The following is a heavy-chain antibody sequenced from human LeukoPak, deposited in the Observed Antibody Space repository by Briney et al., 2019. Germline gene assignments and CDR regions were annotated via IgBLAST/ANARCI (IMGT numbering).Heavy chain of an antibody. V-gene: IGHV4-31*03. D-gene: IGHD2-2*01. CDR2: IYYSGST. CDR3: ARKGDLVGYCSSTSCYAAFDI. Sequence: SQTLSLTCTVSGGSISSGGYYWSWIRQHPGKGLEWIGYIYYSGSTYYNPSLKSRVTISVDTSKNQFSLKLSSVTPADTAVYYCARKGDLVGYCSSTSCYAAFDIWGQGTMVTVSS. J-gene: IGHJ3*02. CDR1: GGSISSGGYY.